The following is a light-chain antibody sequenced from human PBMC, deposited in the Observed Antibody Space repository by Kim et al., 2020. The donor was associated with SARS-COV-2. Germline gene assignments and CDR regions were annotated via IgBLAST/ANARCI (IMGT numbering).Light chain of an antibody. CDR3: QQYGLSPRT. CDR1: QTVGNNY. Sequence: SPGERATLSGRATQTVGNNYLAWHQQKPGQAPRLLIYCASNRATGIPDRFSGSGSGTGFTLTISRLEPEDSAVYYCQQYGLSPRTFGQGTKVDIK. V-gene: IGKV3-20*01. CDR2: CAS. J-gene: IGKJ1*01.